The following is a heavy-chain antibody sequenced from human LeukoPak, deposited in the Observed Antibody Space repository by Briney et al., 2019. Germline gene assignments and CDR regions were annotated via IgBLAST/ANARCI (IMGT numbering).Heavy chain of an antibody. CDR3: ATPTAGTWHFDY. Sequence: GGSLRLSCAASGFTFSSYWMTWVRQAPGKGLECVANIKQDASERYYVDPVKGRFTISRDNAKNSLYPQMNSLRAEDTAVYYCATPTAGTWHFDYWGQGTLVTVSS. V-gene: IGHV3-7*01. J-gene: IGHJ4*02. D-gene: IGHD1-1*01. CDR2: IKQDASER. CDR1: GFTFSSYW.